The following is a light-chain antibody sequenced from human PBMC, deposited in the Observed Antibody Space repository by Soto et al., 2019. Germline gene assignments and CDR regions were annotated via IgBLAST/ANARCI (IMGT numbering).Light chain of an antibody. CDR3: SSYTSSTTLV. Sequence: QSVLTQPASVSGSPGQSITISCTGTSSDVGSYNYVSWYQQHPGKAPNLMIYDVSNRPSGFSNRFSGSKSGNTASLTISGLQAEDEAVYYCSSYTSSTTLVFGGGTQLTVL. CDR2: DVS. J-gene: IGLJ2*01. V-gene: IGLV2-14*01. CDR1: SSDVGSYNY.